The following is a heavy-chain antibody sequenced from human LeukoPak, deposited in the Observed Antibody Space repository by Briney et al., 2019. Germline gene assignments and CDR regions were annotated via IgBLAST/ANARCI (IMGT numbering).Heavy chain of an antibody. J-gene: IGHJ5*02. CDR2: ISASGGST. V-gene: IGHV3-23*01. CDR3: ATSNTWRSWFDP. Sequence: PGGSLRLSCAASGFIFNSYLMSWVRQVPGQGLEWVSTISASGGSTYYADSVKGRFTISRDNSRNMLYLRMNSLRAEDTAVYFCATSNTWRSWFDPWGQGTLVTVSS. D-gene: IGHD6-13*01. CDR1: GFIFNSYL.